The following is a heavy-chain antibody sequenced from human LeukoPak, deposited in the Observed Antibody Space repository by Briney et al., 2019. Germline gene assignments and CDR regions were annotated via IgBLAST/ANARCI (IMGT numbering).Heavy chain of an antibody. CDR3: ASGGEQLALGGDWFDP. D-gene: IGHD6-6*01. CDR1: GFTFSSYS. CDR2: ISSSSSYI. V-gene: IGHV3-21*01. J-gene: IGHJ5*02. Sequence: PGGSLRLSCAASGFTFSSYSMNWVRQAPGKGLEGVSSISSSSSYIYYADSVKGRFAISRDNAKNSLYLQMNSLRAEDTAVYYCASGGEQLALGGDWFDPWGQGTLVTVSS.